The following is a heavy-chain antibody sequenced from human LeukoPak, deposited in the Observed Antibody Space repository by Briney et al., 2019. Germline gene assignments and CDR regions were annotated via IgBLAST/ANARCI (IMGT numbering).Heavy chain of an antibody. V-gene: IGHV4-39*01. CDR1: GGSISSSSYY. CDR2: IYYSGST. CDR3: ARWRGYYFDY. J-gene: IGHJ4*02. D-gene: IGHD3-10*01. Sequence: SETLSLTCTVSGGSISSSSYYWGWIRQPPGKGLEWIGSIYYSGSTYYNPSLKSRVTISVDTSKNQFSLKLSSVTAADTAVYYCARWRGYYFDYWGQGTLVTVSS.